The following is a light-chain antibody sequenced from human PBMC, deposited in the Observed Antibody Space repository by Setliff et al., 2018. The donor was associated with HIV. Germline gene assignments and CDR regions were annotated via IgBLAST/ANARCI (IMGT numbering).Light chain of an antibody. CDR2: EVS. CDR3: SSYTSSSLYV. V-gene: IGLV2-14*01. CDR1: SSDVGGYNY. Sequence: SALTQPASVSGSPGQSITISCTGTSSDVGGYNYVSWHQHHPGKAPKLMICEVSNRPSGVSDRFSGSKSGNTASLTISGLQADDEADYYCSSYTSSSLYVFGTGTKVTVL. J-gene: IGLJ1*01.